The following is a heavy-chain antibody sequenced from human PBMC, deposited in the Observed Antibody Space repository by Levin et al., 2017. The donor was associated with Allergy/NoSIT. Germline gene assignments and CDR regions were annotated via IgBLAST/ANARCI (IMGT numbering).Heavy chain of an antibody. CDR3: ARDYYGSGSYLPYYYYYYGMDV. D-gene: IGHD3-10*01. V-gene: IGHV3-33*01. CDR2: IWYDGSNK. CDR1: GFTFSSYG. J-gene: IGHJ6*02. Sequence: GESLKISCAASGFTFSSYGMHWVRQAPGKGLEWVAVIWYDGSNKYYADSVKGRFTISRDNSKNTLYLQMNSLRAEDTAVYYCARDYYGSGSYLPYYYYYYGMDVWGQGTTVTVSS.